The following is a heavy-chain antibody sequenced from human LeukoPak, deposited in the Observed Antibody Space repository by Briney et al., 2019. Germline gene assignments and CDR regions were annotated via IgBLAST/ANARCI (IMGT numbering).Heavy chain of an antibody. Sequence: GGSLRLSCAASGFSVRDYAMHWVRQAPGKGLEWVSGISGSGGTIYYADSVKGRFTISRDNSKNTLYLQMNSLRAEDTAVYYCAKSLGDYTNFDYWGQGTLVTVSS. CDR3: AKSLGDYTNFDY. CDR2: ISGSGGTI. V-gene: IGHV3-23*01. CDR1: GFSVRDYA. D-gene: IGHD4-11*01. J-gene: IGHJ4*02.